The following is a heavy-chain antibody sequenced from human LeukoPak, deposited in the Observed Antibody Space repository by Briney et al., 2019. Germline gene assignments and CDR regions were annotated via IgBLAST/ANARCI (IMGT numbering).Heavy chain of an antibody. CDR2: ISGSGGST. J-gene: IGHJ4*02. CDR1: GFTFSSYA. D-gene: IGHD2-21*01. V-gene: IGHV3-23*01. CDR3: ARTPRAYCGGDCYFDY. Sequence: GGSLRLSCVGSGFTFSSYAMSWVRQAPGKGLEWVSAISGSGGSTYYADSVKGRFTISRDNSKNTLYLQMNSLRAEDTAVYYCARTPRAYCGGDCYFDYWGQGTLVTVSS.